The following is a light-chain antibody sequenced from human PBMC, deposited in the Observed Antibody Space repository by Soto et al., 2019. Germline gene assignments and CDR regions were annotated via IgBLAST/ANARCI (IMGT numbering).Light chain of an antibody. Sequence: QSALTQPASVSGSPGQSITISCTGTSSNVGTYNLVSWYQHHPGKAPKLMTYEVTKRPSGVSNRFSGSKSGNTASLTISGLQADDEADYYCCSYVGSSTVVFGGGAQLTVL. CDR1: SSNVGTYNL. CDR2: EVT. J-gene: IGLJ3*02. V-gene: IGLV2-23*02. CDR3: CSYVGSSTVV.